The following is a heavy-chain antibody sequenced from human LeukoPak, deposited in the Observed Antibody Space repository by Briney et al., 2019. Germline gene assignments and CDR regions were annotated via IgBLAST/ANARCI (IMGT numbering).Heavy chain of an antibody. Sequence: ASVKVSCKASGYTFTNYALHWVRQAPGQRLEWMGWINAGNGNTKYSQKFQGRVTITRDTSASTAYMELSSLRSEDTAVYYCARGQQLPLRKSNWFDPWGQGTLVTVSS. CDR2: INAGNGNT. D-gene: IGHD6-13*01. J-gene: IGHJ5*02. CDR3: ARGQQLPLRKSNWFDP. CDR1: GYTFTNYA. V-gene: IGHV1-3*01.